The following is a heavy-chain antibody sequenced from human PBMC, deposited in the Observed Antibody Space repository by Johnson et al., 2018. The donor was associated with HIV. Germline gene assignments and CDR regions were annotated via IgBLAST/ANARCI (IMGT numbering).Heavy chain of an antibody. Sequence: QMQLVESGGGVVQPGRSLRLSCAASGFTFSSYAMHWVRQAPGKGLEWVAVISYDGSNQYYADSVKGRFTISRDNSKNTLYLQMGSLRAEDMAVYYCARRDNDAFDIRGQGTMVTVAS. CDR2: ISYDGSNQ. CDR1: GFTFSSYA. CDR3: ARRDNDAFDI. J-gene: IGHJ3*02. V-gene: IGHV3-30*14.